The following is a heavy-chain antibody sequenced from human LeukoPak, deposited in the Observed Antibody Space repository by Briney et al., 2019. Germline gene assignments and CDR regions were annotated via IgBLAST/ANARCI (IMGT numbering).Heavy chain of an antibody. CDR1: GFTFDDYA. Sequence: PGRSLRLSCAASGFTFDDYAMHWVRQAPGKGLEWVSGISWNSGSIGYADSVKGRFTISRDNAKNSLYLQMNSLRAEDTALYYCAKAPDYGGNSVDPPDAFDIWGQGTMVTVSS. D-gene: IGHD4-23*01. J-gene: IGHJ3*02. CDR2: ISWNSGSI. CDR3: AKAPDYGGNSVDPPDAFDI. V-gene: IGHV3-9*01.